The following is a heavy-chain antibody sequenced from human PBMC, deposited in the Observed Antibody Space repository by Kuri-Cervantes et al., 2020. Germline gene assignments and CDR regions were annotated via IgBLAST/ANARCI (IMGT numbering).Heavy chain of an antibody. D-gene: IGHD6-19*01. CDR2: INPSSGAT. CDR1: GYTFSCYY. V-gene: IGHV1-2*02. CDR3: ARVRGSGCHHG. Sequence: AAFKVSCKASGYTFSCYYMHWVRQAPGQGLEWMGWINPSSGATNYAQEFQGRVTMTRDTSISTAYMELRSPRSDDTAVYYCARVRGSGCHHGWGQGTLVTVSS. J-gene: IGHJ4*02.